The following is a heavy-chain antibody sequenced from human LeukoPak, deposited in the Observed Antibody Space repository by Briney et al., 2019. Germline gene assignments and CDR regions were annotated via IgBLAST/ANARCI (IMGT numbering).Heavy chain of an antibody. CDR1: GGSISSGGYY. D-gene: IGHD6-13*01. CDR3: AREQQLDDAFDI. V-gene: IGHV4-31*03. CDR2: IYYSGST. J-gene: IGHJ3*02. Sequence: PQTLSLTCTVSGGSISSGGYYWSWIRQHPGKGLEWIGYIYYSGSTYYNPSLKSRVTISVDTSKNQFSLKLSSVTAADTAVYYCAREQQLDDAFDIWGQGTMVTVSS.